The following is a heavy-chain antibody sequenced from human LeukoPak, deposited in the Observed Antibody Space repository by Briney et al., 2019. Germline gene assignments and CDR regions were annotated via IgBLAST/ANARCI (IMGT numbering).Heavy chain of an antibody. J-gene: IGHJ6*02. V-gene: IGHV4-39*01. CDR2: IYYSGST. Sequence: ASETLSLTCTVSGGSISSSSYYWGWIRQRPGKGLEWIGSIYYSGSTYYNPSLKSRVTISVDTSKNQFSLKLSSVTAADTAVYYCASNNWNGLGYYDMDVWGQGTTVTVSS. CDR1: GGSISSSSYY. D-gene: IGHD1-1*01. CDR3: ASNNWNGLGYYDMDV.